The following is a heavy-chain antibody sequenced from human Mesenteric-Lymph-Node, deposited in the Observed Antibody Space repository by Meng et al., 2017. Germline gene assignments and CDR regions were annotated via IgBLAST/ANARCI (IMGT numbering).Heavy chain of an antibody. CDR3: ARSSSSDY. D-gene: IGHD6-13*01. Sequence: GGSLRLSCGASGFTFSTYWMTWVRQAPGKGLEWVANIRPDGSQTNYVDSVKGRFTISRDNAKNSLYLQMNSLRAEDTAVYYCARSSSSDYWGQGTLVTVSS. CDR2: IRPDGSQT. J-gene: IGHJ4*02. V-gene: IGHV3-7*01. CDR1: GFTFSTYW.